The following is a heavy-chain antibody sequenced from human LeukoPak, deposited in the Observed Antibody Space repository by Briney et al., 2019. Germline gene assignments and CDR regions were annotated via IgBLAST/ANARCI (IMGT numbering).Heavy chain of an antibody. CDR3: ARVQAVFQNFDY. Sequence: GGSLRLSCIASGFTFGDYAMDWVRQAPGKGLEWVGFVRSRAYGGTPEYGASVKGRFTISRDKSKNTLYLQMNSLRAEDTAVYHCARVQAVFQNFDYWGQGTLVTVSS. CDR2: VRSRAYGGTP. J-gene: IGHJ4*02. CDR1: GFTFGDYA. V-gene: IGHV3-49*04.